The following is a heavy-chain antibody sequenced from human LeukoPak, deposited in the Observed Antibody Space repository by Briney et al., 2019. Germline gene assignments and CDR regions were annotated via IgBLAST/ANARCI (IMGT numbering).Heavy chain of an antibody. D-gene: IGHD3-22*01. CDR1: GGSFSGYY. V-gene: IGHV4-34*01. CDR2: INHSGST. Sequence: SETLSLTCAVYGGSFSGYYWSWIPQPPGKGLEWIGEINHSGSTNYNPSLKSRVTISVDTSKNQFSLKLSSVTAADTAVYYCARGPSTYYYDSSGYYDYWGQGTLVTVSS. J-gene: IGHJ4*02. CDR3: ARGPSTYYYDSSGYYDY.